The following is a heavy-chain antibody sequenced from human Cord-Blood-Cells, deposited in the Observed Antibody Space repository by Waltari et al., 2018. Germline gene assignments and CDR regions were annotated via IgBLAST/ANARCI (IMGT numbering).Heavy chain of an antibody. Sequence: QVQLQQWGAGLLKPSETLSLTCAVYGGSFSGYYWSWIRQPPGKGLEWIGEINHSGSTNYNPSRKSRVTISVDTSKNQFSLKLSSVTAADTAVYYCARGLGGYSYGYFDYWGQGTLVTVSS. CDR2: INHSGST. V-gene: IGHV4-34*01. J-gene: IGHJ4*02. CDR3: ARGLGGYSYGYFDY. CDR1: GGSFSGYY. D-gene: IGHD5-18*01.